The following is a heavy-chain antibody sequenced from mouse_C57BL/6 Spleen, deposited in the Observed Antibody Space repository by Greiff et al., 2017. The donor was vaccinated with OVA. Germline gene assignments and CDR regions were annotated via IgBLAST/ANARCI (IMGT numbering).Heavy chain of an antibody. V-gene: IGHV2-9-1*01. CDR1: GFSLTSYA. D-gene: IGHD1-1*01. J-gene: IGHJ1*03. CDR3: ARNRDYGSSPYWYFDV. CDR2: IWTGGGT. Sequence: QVQLQQSGPGLVAPSQSLSITCTVSGFSLTSYAISWVRQPPGKGLEWLGVIWTGGGTNYNSALKSRLSISKDNSKSQVFLKMNSLQTDDTARYYCARNRDYGSSPYWYFDVWGTGTTVTVSS.